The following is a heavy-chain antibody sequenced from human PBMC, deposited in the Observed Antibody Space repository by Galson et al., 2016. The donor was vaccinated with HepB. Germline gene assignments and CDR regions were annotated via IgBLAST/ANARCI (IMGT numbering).Heavy chain of an antibody. J-gene: IGHJ2*01. Sequence: SETLSLTCAVNGGSFSGYFWGWIRQSPGKGLEWIGEISQGGTTNYNPSLKGRVTLLVDTSKNQFSLEVTSVTAADTAVYFCARGKGRKGATSYRYWYYDVWGRGAPVTVSS. CDR2: ISQGGTT. D-gene: IGHD2-21*01. CDR1: GGSFSGYF. V-gene: IGHV4-34*01. CDR3: ARGKGRKGATSYRYWYYDV.